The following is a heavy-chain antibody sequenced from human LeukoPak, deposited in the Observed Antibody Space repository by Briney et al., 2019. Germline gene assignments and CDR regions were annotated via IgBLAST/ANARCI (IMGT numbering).Heavy chain of an antibody. V-gene: IGHV3-48*03. J-gene: IGHJ4*02. CDR1: GFTFSSYE. Sequence: GGSLRLSCAASGFTFSSYEMNWVRQAPGKGREGVSYIVVSGSTMYYAESVKGRFTISRDNAKNSLYLQMNSLRAADTAVYYCARERYCSSTSCPHGDLDYWGQGTLVSVSS. CDR3: ARERYCSSTSCPHGDLDY. D-gene: IGHD2-2*01. CDR2: IVVSGSTM.